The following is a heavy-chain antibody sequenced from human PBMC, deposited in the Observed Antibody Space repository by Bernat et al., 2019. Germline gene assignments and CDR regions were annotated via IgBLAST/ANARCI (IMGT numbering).Heavy chain of an antibody. J-gene: IGHJ5*02. CDR1: GGSISSGSYY. CDR2: IYTSGST. V-gene: IGHV4-61*02. D-gene: IGHD3-3*01. CDR3: AGVIPLRFLAKFDP. Sequence: QVQLQESGPGLVKPSQTLSLTCTVSGGSISSGSYYWSWIRQPAGKGLEWIGRIYTSGSTNYNPSLKSRVTISVDTSKNKFSLKLSSVTAADTAVYYCAGVIPLRFLAKFDPWGQGTLVTVSS.